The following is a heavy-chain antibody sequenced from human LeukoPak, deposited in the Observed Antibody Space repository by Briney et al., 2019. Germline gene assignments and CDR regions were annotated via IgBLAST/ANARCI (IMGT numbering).Heavy chain of an antibody. Sequence: PGGSLRLSCAASGFTFSTYGMHWVRQAPGKGLEWVAFVRYDGSKKYYTNSVKGRFTISRDSSKNTLYLQMNSLRAGDAAAYYCAKLREWELPDLFDYWGQGTLVTVSS. V-gene: IGHV3-30*02. D-gene: IGHD1-26*01. CDR3: AKLREWELPDLFDY. J-gene: IGHJ4*02. CDR2: VRYDGSKK. CDR1: GFTFSTYG.